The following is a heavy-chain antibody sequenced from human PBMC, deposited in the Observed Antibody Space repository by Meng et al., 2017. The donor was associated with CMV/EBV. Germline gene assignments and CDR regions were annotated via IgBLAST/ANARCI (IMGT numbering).Heavy chain of an antibody. D-gene: IGHD3-10*01. CDR3: AQKIRGHFDY. CDR1: CGSFSGYY. Sequence: LSHTCAGDCGSFSGYYWRWIRQPPGKGLEWIGEINHSGSTNYNPSLKSRVTISIDTSKNQFSLKLSSVTAADTAVYYCAQKIRGHFDYWGQGTLVTVSS. J-gene: IGHJ4*02. CDR2: INHSGST. V-gene: IGHV4-34*01.